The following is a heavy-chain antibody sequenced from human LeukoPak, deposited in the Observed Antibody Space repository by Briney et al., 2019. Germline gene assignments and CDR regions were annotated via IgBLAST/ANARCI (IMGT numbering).Heavy chain of an antibody. V-gene: IGHV3-7*01. Sequence: GGSLRLSCAASGSTFSRYWMSWVRQAPGKGLEWVANIKQDGREKYYADSVKGRFTISRDNAKNSLYVQVNSLRAEDTAVYYCARGGSRLLTSYIFDYWGQGTLVTVSS. D-gene: IGHD3-16*01. CDR3: ARGGSRLLTSYIFDY. J-gene: IGHJ4*02. CDR2: IKQDGREK. CDR1: GSTFSRYW.